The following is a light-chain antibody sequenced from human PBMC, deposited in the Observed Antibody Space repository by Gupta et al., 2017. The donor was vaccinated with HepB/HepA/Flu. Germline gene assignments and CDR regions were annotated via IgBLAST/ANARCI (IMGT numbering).Light chain of an antibody. Sequence: EIAMTQSPATLSVSPGERATLSCRASQSVSSNLAWYQQKPGQAPRLLIYGASTRATGIPARFSGSGSGTEFTLTISSLQSEDFAVYYCQQYNNWPQTFGPGTKLEIK. CDR1: QSVSSN. CDR2: GAS. J-gene: IGKJ2*01. V-gene: IGKV3-15*01. CDR3: QQYNNWPQT.